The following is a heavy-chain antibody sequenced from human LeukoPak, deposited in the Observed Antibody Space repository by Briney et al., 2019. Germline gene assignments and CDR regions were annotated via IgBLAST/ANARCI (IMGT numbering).Heavy chain of an antibody. CDR2: INHSGST. V-gene: IGHV4-34*01. Sequence: PSETLSLTCAVYGGSFSGYYWSWIRQPPGKGLEWIGEINHSGSTNYNPSLKSRVTISVDTSKNQFSLKLSSVTAADTAVYYCARERYYYGSGSPMGRYYYHYYGMDVWGQGTTVTVSS. D-gene: IGHD3-10*01. CDR1: GGSFSGYY. J-gene: IGHJ6*02. CDR3: ARERYYYGSGSPMGRYYYHYYGMDV.